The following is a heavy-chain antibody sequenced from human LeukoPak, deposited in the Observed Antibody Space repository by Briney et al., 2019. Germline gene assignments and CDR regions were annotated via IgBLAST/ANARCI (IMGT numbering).Heavy chain of an antibody. Sequence: SESLSLTWTVAGGSISSYYWGCVRQPPGKGLEWIGYIYYSGRTNYNPSLKSRVTISVDTSKNQFSLKLSSVTAADTAVYYWGSRARYGSSTSRTWGCGYYYYGMDVWGQGTTVTVSS. D-gene: IGHD2-2*01. CDR3: GSRARYGSSTSRTWGCGYYYYGMDV. CDR1: GGSISSYY. J-gene: IGHJ6*02. V-gene: IGHV4-59*01. CDR2: IYYSGRT.